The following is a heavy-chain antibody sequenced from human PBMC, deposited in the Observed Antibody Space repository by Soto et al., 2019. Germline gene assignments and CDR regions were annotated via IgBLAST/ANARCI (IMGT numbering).Heavy chain of an antibody. CDR2: IYHSGST. CDR3: ARRRRDDFWSGYYNWYFEL. D-gene: IGHD3-3*01. V-gene: IGHV4-30-2*01. CDR1: GGSISSGGYS. J-gene: IGHJ2*01. Sequence: QLQLQESGSGLVKPSQTLSLTCAVSGGSISSGGYSWSWIRQPPGKGLEWIGYIYHSGSTYYNPSLKSRVTISVDRSKNQFSLKLSSVTAADTAVYYCARRRRDDFWSGYYNWYFELWGRGTLVTVSS.